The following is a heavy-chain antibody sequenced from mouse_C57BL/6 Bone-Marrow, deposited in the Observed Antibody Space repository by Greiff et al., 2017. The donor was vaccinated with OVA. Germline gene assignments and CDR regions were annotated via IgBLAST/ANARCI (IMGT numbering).Heavy chain of an antibody. CDR2: GQGLEWIG. J-gene: IGHJ3*01. V-gene: IGHV1-87*01. CDR3: SEDSAVYDGACPDYYGSSYEGFAY. Sequence: QVQLQQSGPELARPWASVKISCQASYTFFRRVHFAFMDTNYWLQWVKQRPGQGLEWIGAIYPGYGDTSYNQKFKGKATLTADISSTTVYIERSSLTSEDSAVYDGACPDYYGSSYEGFAYWGQGTLVTVSA. D-gene: IGHD1-1*01. CDR1: YTFFRRVH.